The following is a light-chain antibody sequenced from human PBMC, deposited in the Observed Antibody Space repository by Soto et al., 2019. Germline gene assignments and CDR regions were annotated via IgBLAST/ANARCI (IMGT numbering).Light chain of an antibody. V-gene: IGLV2-14*01. CDR3: MSYTSTSTVV. CDR2: DVS. Sequence: QSALTQPASVSGSPGQSITISCTGTSSDVGGYNYVSWYQQHPGKAPKHMIYDVSNRPSGISNRFSGSKSGNTASLTIAGLQAEDEADYYCMSYTSTSTVVFGGGTQLTVL. CDR1: SSDVGGYNY. J-gene: IGLJ2*01.